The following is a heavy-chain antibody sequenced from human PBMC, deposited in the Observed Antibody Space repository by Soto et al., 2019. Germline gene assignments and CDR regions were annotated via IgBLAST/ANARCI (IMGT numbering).Heavy chain of an antibody. V-gene: IGHV4-39*01. D-gene: IGHD5-18*01. CDR2: IYYSGST. CDR1: GGSISSSSYY. J-gene: IGHJ6*02. CDR3: ARTSPDTAMVRGDYYYYGMDV. Sequence: SETLSLTCTVSGGSISSSSYYWGWIRQPPGKGLEWIGSIYYSGSTYYNPSLKSRVTISVDTSKNQFPLKLSSVTAADTAVYYCARTSPDTAMVRGDYYYYGMDVWGQGTTVTVSS.